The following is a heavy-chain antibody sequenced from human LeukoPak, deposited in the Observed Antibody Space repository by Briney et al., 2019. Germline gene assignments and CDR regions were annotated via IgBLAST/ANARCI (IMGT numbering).Heavy chain of an antibody. CDR1: GFTVGSNY. CDR3: AGDYYGSGSYYNY. J-gene: IGHJ4*02. V-gene: IGHV3-66*01. D-gene: IGHD3-10*01. CDR2: IYSGGST. Sequence: HPGGSLRLSCAAPGFTVGSNYMSWVRQAPGKGLEWVSVIYSGGSTYYADSVNGRFTISRDNSKNTLSLQMNSLRAEDTAVYYCAGDYYGSGSYYNYWGQGTLVTVSS.